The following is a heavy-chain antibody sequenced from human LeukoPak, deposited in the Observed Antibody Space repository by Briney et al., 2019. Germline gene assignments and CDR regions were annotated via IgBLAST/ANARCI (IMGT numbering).Heavy chain of an antibody. J-gene: IGHJ4*02. CDR2: ISSDGDYI. Sequence: PGGSLRLSCAASGFTFNSYSLSRVRQAPGAGLEWVSSISSDGDYIYYADSLKGRFTISRDNAKNSLYLQMNNLRAEDTAVYFCARIGYSSSSFDYWGQGVLVTVYS. V-gene: IGHV3-21*01. CDR1: GFTFNSYS. D-gene: IGHD6-6*01. CDR3: ARIGYSSSSFDY.